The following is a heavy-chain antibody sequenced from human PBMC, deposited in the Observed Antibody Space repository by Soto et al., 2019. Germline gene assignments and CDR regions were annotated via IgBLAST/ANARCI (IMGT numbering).Heavy chain of an antibody. D-gene: IGHD2-2*01. V-gene: IGHV3-30-3*01. J-gene: IGHJ4*02. CDR3: ARFCISTSCYASFDY. CDR2: ISYDGSNK. Sequence: HWVRQAPGKGLEWVAVISYDGSNKYYADSVKGRFTISRDNSKNTLYLQMNSLRAEDTAVYYCARFCISTSCYASFDYWGQGT.